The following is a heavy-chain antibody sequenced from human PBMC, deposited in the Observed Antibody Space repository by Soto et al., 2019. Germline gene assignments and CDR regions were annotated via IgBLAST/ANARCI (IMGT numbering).Heavy chain of an antibody. J-gene: IGHJ5*02. D-gene: IGHD3-3*02. CDR1: GFTFSNAW. CDR2: IKSKTDGGTT. Sequence: GGSLRLSCAASGFTFSNAWMSWVRQAPGKGLEWVGRIKSKTDGGTTDYAAPVKGRFTISRDDSKNTLYLQMNSLKTEDTAVYYCTTCLLGSSLFEEPFDPWGQGILVTVS. CDR3: TTCLLGSSLFEEPFDP. V-gene: IGHV3-15*01.